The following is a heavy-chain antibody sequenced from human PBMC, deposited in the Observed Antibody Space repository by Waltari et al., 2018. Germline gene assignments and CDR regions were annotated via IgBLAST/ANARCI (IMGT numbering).Heavy chain of an antibody. CDR1: GFTFDDYA. Sequence: EVQLVESGGGLVQPGRSLRLSCAASGFTFDDYAMHWVRQAPGKGLEWVSGISWNSGSIGYADSVKGRFTISRDNAKNSLYLQMNSLRAEDTALYYCAKHLAALAATNAFDIWGQGTMVTVSS. V-gene: IGHV3-9*01. CDR2: ISWNSGSI. D-gene: IGHD2-15*01. CDR3: AKHLAALAATNAFDI. J-gene: IGHJ3*02.